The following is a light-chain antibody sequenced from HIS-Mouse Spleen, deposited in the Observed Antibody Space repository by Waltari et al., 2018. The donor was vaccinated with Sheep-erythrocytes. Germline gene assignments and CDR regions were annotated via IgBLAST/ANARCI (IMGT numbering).Light chain of an antibody. Sequence: QSALTQPRSVSGSPGQSVTISCTGTSSDVGGSNYFHWYQPHPVQAPKLLMYDVSKRPSGVPDRFSGSKSGNTASLTISGLQAEDEADYYCCSYAGSYNHVFATGTKVTVL. V-gene: IGLV2-11*01. CDR2: DVS. J-gene: IGLJ1*01. CDR3: CSYAGSYNHV. CDR1: SSDVGGSNY.